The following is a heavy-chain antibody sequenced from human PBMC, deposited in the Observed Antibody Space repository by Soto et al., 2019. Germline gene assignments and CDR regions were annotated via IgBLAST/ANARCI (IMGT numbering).Heavy chain of an antibody. CDR3: ANGSNYYVGSSYPKPGHYYGMDL. CDR2: ISGSGRST. D-gene: IGHD3-22*01. CDR1: GFTFSSYA. Sequence: PGGSLRLSCAASGFTFSSYAMSWVRQAPGKGLEWVSGISGSGRSTYYADSVKGRFAISRDNSKNTLYLQMNSLRAEDRAGYYFANGSNYYVGSSYPKPGHYYGMDLWGEATKPTVSS. J-gene: IGHJ6*04. V-gene: IGHV3-23*01.